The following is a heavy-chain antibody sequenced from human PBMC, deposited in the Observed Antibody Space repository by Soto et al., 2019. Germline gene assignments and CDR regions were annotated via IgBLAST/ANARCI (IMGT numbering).Heavy chain of an antibody. CDR2: INHSGST. V-gene: IGHV4-34*01. Sequence: SETLSLTCAVYGGSFSGYYWSWIRQPPGKGLEWIGEINHSGSTNYNPSLKSRVTISVDTSKNQFSLKLSSVTAADTAVYYCARGHSTMIVVVSHNWLDPWGQGTMVTV. J-gene: IGHJ5*02. CDR1: GGSFSGYY. CDR3: ARGHSTMIVVVSHNWLDP. D-gene: IGHD3-22*01.